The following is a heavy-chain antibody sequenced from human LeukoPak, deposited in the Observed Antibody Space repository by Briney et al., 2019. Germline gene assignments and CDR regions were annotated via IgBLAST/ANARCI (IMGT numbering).Heavy chain of an antibody. Sequence: GGSLRLSCAASGFTFSSYWMSWVRQAPGKGLEWVANIKQDGSEKYYADSVKGRFTISRDNAKNSLYLQMNSLRAEDTAVYYCARLVSEYYDFWSGYYQDVWGQGTTVTVSS. CDR3: ARLVSEYYDFWSGYYQDV. V-gene: IGHV3-7*01. J-gene: IGHJ6*02. CDR1: GFTFSSYW. CDR2: IKQDGSEK. D-gene: IGHD3-3*01.